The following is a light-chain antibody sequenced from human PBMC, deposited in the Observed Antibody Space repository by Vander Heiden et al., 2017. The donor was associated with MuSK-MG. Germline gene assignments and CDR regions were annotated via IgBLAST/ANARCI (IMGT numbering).Light chain of an antibody. CDR3: AARADRLNVVV. Sequence: QSVLTQPPSASGTPGQRVTISCSGSRSNSGSNTVNWYQQLPGTAPKLLIYINKQRPSGVPDRFSGSKSGTSASPTTTVLQSEEEAEYYCAARADRLNVVVFGRGTKLTVL. J-gene: IGLJ2*01. CDR2: INK. CDR1: RSNSGSNT. V-gene: IGLV1-44*01.